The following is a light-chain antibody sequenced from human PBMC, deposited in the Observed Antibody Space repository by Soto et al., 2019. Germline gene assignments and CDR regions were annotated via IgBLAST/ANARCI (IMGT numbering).Light chain of an antibody. Sequence: EIVMTQSPATLSVSPGERATLSCRASQRVRRKFAWYQQKPGQAPRLLIYGASTRATGISARFSGSGSGTEFTLTISSLQSEDFAVYFWQQYNDWPPTFGQGTKVELK. CDR2: GAS. CDR1: QRVRRK. V-gene: IGKV3-15*01. J-gene: IGKJ1*01. CDR3: QQYNDWPPT.